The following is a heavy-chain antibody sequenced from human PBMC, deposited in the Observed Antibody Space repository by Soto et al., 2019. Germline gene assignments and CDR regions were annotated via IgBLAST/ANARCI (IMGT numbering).Heavy chain of an antibody. CDR1: GFTFSEYA. V-gene: IGHV3-23*01. CDR3: AKDFVMRNGVYGPFVI. J-gene: IGHJ3*02. Sequence: GGSLRLSCAAPGFTFSEYAMTWVRQAPGKGLEWVSVIGGAGSNIYYADSVEGRFTVSRDDSKNTLYLRMGSLRVEDTAVYYCAKDFVMRNGVYGPFVIWCPGTMVTGSS. D-gene: IGHD2-8*01. CDR2: IGGAGSNI.